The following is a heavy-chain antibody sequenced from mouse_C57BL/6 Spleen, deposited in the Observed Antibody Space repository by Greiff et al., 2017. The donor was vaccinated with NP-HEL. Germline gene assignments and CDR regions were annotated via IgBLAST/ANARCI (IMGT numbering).Heavy chain of an antibody. V-gene: IGHV1-69*01. J-gene: IGHJ1*03. CDR1: GYTFTSYW. CDR3: ARLGQDWYFDV. Sequence: QVHVKQPGAELVMPGASVKLSCKASGYTFTSYWMHWVKQRPGQGLEWIGEIDPSDSYTNYNQKFKGKSTLTVDKSSSTAYMQLSSLTSEDSAVYYCARLGQDWYFDVWGTGTTVTVSS. CDR2: IDPSDSYT. D-gene: IGHD3-3*01.